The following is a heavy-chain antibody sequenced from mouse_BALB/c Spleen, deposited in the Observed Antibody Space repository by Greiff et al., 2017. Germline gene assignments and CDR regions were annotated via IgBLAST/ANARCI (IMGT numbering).Heavy chain of an antibody. CDR3: AKLTGYFDY. V-gene: IGHV3-2*02. CDR1: GYSITSDYA. CDR2: ISYSGST. Sequence: VQLKESGPGLVKPSQSLSLTCTVTGYSITSDYAWNWIRQFPGNKLEWLGYISYSGSTSYNPSLKSRISITRDTSKNQFFLQLNSVTTEDTATYYCAKLTGYFDYWGQGTTLTVSS. D-gene: IGHD4-1*01. J-gene: IGHJ2*01.